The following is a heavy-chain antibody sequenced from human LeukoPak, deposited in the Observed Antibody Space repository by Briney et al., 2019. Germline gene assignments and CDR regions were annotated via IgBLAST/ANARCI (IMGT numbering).Heavy chain of an antibody. J-gene: IGHJ4*02. CDR2: ISGSGGGT. V-gene: IGHV3-23*01. Sequence: GGSLRLSCAASGFIFSDYAMSWVRQAPGKGLEWVSTISGSGGGTYYADSVKGRFTISRDKSKNMLFLQMNSLRGEDMAVYYCVPRGELRGVYWGQGTLVTVSS. CDR1: GFIFSDYA. D-gene: IGHD2-8*02. CDR3: VPRGELRGVY.